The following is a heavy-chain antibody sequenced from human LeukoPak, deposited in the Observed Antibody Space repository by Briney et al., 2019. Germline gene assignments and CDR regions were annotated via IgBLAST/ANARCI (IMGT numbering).Heavy chain of an antibody. CDR2: INHRGST. J-gene: IGHJ4*02. V-gene: IGHV4-34*01. Sequence: PSETLSLTCVVYGGAFSGYYWSWIRQPPGKGLEWIGEINHRGSTNYNPSLKSRVSISMDTSKNQFSLKLTSVTAADTAVYYCAGKAVAGPYFDYWGQGTLVTVSS. CDR1: GGAFSGYY. CDR3: AGKAVAGPYFDY. D-gene: IGHD6-19*01.